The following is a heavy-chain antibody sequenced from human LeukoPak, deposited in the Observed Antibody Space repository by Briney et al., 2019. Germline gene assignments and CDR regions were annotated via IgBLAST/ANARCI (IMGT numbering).Heavy chain of an antibody. Sequence: PGGSLRLSCAASGFTFSSYSMNWVRQAPGKGLEWISYISSGTITMYYADSMKGRFTISRDNAKNSLYLQVNGLKADDTAVYYCARDGEFDYWGQGTLVTVSS. J-gene: IGHJ4*02. CDR1: GFTFSSYS. V-gene: IGHV3-48*01. CDR3: ARDGEFDY. CDR2: ISSGTITM.